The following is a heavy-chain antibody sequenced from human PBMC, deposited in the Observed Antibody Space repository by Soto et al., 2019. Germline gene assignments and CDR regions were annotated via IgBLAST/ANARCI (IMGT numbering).Heavy chain of an antibody. V-gene: IGHV1-69*13. D-gene: IGHD3-3*01. J-gene: IGHJ4*02. CDR1: GGTFSSYA. Sequence: GASVKVSCKASGGTFSSYAISWVRQAPGQGLEWMGGIIPIFGTANYAQKFQGRVTITADESTSTAYMELSSLRSEDTAVYYCARTNYDFWSGSAVGWFDYWGQGTQVTVSS. CDR3: ARTNYDFWSGSAVGWFDY. CDR2: IIPIFGTA.